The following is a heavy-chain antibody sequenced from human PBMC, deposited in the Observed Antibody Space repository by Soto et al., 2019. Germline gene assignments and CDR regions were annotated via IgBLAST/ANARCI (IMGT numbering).Heavy chain of an antibody. J-gene: IGHJ4*02. CDR2: FDPEDGET. Sequence: GASVKVSCKVSGYTLTELSMHRVRQAPGKGLEWMGGFDPEDGETIYAQKFQGRVTMTEDTSTDTAYMELSSLRSEDTAVYYCATEYSSSYPFDYWGQGTLVTVSS. D-gene: IGHD6-13*01. V-gene: IGHV1-24*01. CDR3: ATEYSSSYPFDY. CDR1: GYTLTELS.